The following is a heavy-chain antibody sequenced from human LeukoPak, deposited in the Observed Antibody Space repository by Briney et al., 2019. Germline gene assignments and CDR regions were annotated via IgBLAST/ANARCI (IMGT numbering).Heavy chain of an antibody. CDR3: ARATSYYYVPGAFDI. Sequence: SETLSLTCTVSGGSISSSSYYWGWIRQPPGKGLEWIGYIYYSGSTYYNPSLKSRVTISVDTSKNQFSLKLSSVTAADTAVYYCARATSYYYVPGAFDIWGQGTMVTVSS. J-gene: IGHJ3*02. CDR2: IYYSGST. V-gene: IGHV4-30-4*08. CDR1: GGSISSSSYY. D-gene: IGHD3-10*02.